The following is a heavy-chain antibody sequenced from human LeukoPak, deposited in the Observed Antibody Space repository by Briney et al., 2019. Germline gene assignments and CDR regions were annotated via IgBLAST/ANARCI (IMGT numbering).Heavy chain of an antibody. CDR3: ARDRVSMVRGIILMSVYYGMDV. J-gene: IGHJ6*02. CDR2: MNPNSGNT. D-gene: IGHD3-10*01. CDR1: GYTFTSYD. Sequence: ASVKVSCKASGYTFTSYDINWVRQATGQGLEWMGWMNPNSGNTGYAQKFQGRVTITRNTSISTAYMELSGLRSEDTAVYYCARDRVSMVRGIILMSVYYGMDVWGQGTTVTVSS. V-gene: IGHV1-8*03.